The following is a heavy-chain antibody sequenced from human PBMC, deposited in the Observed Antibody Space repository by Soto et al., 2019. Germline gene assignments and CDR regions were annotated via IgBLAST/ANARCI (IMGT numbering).Heavy chain of an antibody. J-gene: IGHJ4*02. D-gene: IGHD5-12*01. CDR1: GASISVYS. V-gene: IGHV4-59*01. CDR2: IYYSGST. CDR3: ARAVYSGYDYYFDY. Sequence: SETLSLTCTVSGASISVYSWSWIRQPPGKGLEWIGYIYYSGSTNYNPSLKSRVAISVDTSKNQFSLKLSSVTAADTAVYYCARAVYSGYDYYFDYWGQGTLVTVSS.